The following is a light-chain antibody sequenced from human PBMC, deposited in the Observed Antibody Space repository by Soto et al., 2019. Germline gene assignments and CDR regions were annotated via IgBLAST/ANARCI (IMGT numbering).Light chain of an antibody. CDR2: AAF. Sequence: DVQMTQSPSAMSASVGDRVTITCRASQDISNYLAWFQQKPGKVPKRLIYAAFGLESGVPSRFSGSGSGTEFTLTISSLQPEDSAVYFCLQHNSFPNSFGQGTKLEIK. V-gene: IGKV1-17*03. CDR3: LQHNSFPNS. J-gene: IGKJ2*03. CDR1: QDISNY.